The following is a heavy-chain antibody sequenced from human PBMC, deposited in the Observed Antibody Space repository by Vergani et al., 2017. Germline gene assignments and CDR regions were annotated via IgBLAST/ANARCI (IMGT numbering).Heavy chain of an antibody. V-gene: IGHV3-48*04. J-gene: IGHJ6*03. CDR2: ISSSSSTI. CDR3: ARGGYPLTGYYYYMDV. CDR1: GFTFSSYS. D-gene: IGHD5-18*01. Sequence: EVQLVESGGGLVQPGGSLRLSCAASGFTFSSYSMNWVRQAPGKGLEWVSYISSSSSTIYYADSVKGRFTISRDNAKNSLYLQMNSLRAEDTALYYCARGGYPLTGYYYYMDVWGKGTTVTVSS.